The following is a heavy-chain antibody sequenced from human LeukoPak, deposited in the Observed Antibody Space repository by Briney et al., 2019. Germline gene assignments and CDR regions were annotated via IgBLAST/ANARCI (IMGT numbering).Heavy chain of an antibody. CDR2: IYYSGST. Sequence: SETLSLTCTVSGGSISSYYWSWIRQPPGKGLEWIGYIYYSGSTNYNPSLKSRVTISVDTSKKQFSLTSVTVADTAVYYCARETSQKGAHYMDVWGKGTTVTISS. CDR1: GGSISSYY. J-gene: IGHJ6*03. CDR3: ARETSQKGAHYMDV. D-gene: IGHD3-16*01. V-gene: IGHV4-59*01.